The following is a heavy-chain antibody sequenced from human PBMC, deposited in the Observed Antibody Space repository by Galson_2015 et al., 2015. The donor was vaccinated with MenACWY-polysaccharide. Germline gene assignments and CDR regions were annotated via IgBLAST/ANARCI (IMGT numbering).Heavy chain of an antibody. CDR3: ARVEKYSGSYYILH. D-gene: IGHD1-26*01. V-gene: IGHV4-38-2*02. CDR2: IYHSGST. J-gene: IGHJ4*02. CDR1: ISSGYY. Sequence: ISSGYYWGWIRQPPGKGLEWIGSIYHSGSTYYNPSLKSRVTISVDTSKNQFSLNLSSVTAADTAVYYCARVEKYSGSYYILHWGQGTLVTVSS.